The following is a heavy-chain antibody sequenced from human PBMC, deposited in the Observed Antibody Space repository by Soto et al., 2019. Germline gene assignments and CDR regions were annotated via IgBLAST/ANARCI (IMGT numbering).Heavy chain of an antibody. D-gene: IGHD3-22*01. Sequence: SVTKSLTCTVDGGNIIGYCWSWISKPTGKGLEWIGEINHSGSTNYNPSLKSRVTISVDTSKNQFSLKLSSVTAADTAVYYCARPYYDSSGPFDYWGQGTLVTVSS. J-gene: IGHJ4*02. CDR1: GGNIIGYC. V-gene: IGHV4-34*01. CDR2: INHSGST. CDR3: ARPYYDSSGPFDY.